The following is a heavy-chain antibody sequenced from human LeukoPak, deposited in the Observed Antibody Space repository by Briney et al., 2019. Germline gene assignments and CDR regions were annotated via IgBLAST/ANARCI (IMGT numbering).Heavy chain of an antibody. V-gene: IGHV4-61*02. CDR1: GGSISSGSYY. Sequence: PSQTLSLTCTVPGGSISSGSYYWSWIRQPAGKGLEWIGRIYTSGSTNYNPSLKSRVTISVDTSKNQFSLKLSSVTAADTAVYYCARGANCSSTSCYGFNYFDYWGQGTLVTVSS. CDR3: ARGANCSSTSCYGFNYFDY. CDR2: IYTSGST. J-gene: IGHJ4*02. D-gene: IGHD2-2*01.